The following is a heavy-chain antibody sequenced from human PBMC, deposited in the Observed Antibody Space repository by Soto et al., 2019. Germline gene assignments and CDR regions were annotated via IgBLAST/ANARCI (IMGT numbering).Heavy chain of an antibody. CDR1: GFTFDDYG. CDR2: VNWNGGST. D-gene: IGHD1-26*01. J-gene: IGHJ4*02. Sequence: SLRLSCAASGFTFDDYGMSWARQAPGKGLEWVSGVNWNGGSTGYADSVKGRFTISRDNAKNSLYLQMNSLRAEDTAVYYCVRGASLNFDYWGQGTLVTVSS. V-gene: IGHV3-20*04. CDR3: VRGASLNFDY.